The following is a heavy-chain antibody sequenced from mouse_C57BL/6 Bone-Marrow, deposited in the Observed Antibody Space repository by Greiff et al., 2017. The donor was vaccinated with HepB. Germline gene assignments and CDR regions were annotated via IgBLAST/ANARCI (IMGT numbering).Heavy chain of an antibody. CDR3: AREGPYYPFVYAMDY. CDR1: GYTFTSYW. V-gene: IGHV1-52*01. CDR2: IDPSDSET. J-gene: IGHJ4*01. Sequence: QVQLQQPGAELVRPGSSVKLSCKASGYTFTSYWMHWVKQRPIQGLEWIGNIDPSDSETHYNQKFKDKATLTVDKSSSTAYMQLSSLTSEDSAVYFCAREGPYYPFVYAMDYWGQGTSVTVSS. D-gene: IGHD2-10*01.